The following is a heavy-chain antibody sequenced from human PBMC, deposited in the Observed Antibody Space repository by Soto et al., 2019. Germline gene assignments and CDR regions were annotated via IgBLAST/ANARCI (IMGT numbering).Heavy chain of an antibody. V-gene: IGHV3-23*01. CDR2: FSGCDVST. Sequence: EVQLLESGGGLVQPGGSLRLSCAASGFTFSSFAMNWVRQAPGKGLEWVSTFSGCDVSTFYADSVKGRFTISRDNSKNTLYLQMNSLRVEDTAIYYCAKEGVSSAFNIWGQGTMVTVSS. D-gene: IGHD3-16*01. CDR1: GFTFSSFA. CDR3: AKEGVSSAFNI. J-gene: IGHJ3*02.